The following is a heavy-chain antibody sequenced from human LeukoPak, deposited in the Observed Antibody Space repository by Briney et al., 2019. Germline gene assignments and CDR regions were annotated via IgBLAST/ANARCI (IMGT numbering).Heavy chain of an antibody. V-gene: IGHV3-30*02. CDR3: ARDLAGNYGI. Sequence: GGSLGLSCATSGFTFSSCGMHWVRQAPGKGLEWVAFIRYDGSNKYYADSVKGRFTISRDNSKNSLYLQMNSLRAEDTAVYYCARDLAGNYGIWGQGTMVTVSS. CDR2: IRYDGSNK. CDR1: GFTFSSCG. J-gene: IGHJ3*02. D-gene: IGHD3-16*01.